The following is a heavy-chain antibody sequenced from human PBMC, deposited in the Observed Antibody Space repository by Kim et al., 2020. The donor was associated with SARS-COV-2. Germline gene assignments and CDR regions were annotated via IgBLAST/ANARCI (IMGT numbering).Heavy chain of an antibody. Sequence: KGRFTISRDNSKNSLYLQMNSLRTEDTALYYCAKDKGDLGGIAAAGSLDYWGQGTLVTVSS. D-gene: IGHD6-13*01. V-gene: IGHV3-43*01. CDR3: AKDKGDLGGIAAAGSLDY. J-gene: IGHJ4*02.